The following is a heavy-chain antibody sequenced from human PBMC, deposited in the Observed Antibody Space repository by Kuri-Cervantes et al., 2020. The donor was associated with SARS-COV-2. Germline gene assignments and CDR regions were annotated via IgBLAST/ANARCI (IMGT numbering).Heavy chain of an antibody. Sequence: GGSLRLSCAASGCTASSNYMSWVRQAPGKGLEWVSVIYSGGSTYYADSVKGRFTISRDNSKNTLYLQMNSLRAEDTAVYYCARDDCSSTSCYIGTGINVFDIWGQGTMVTVSS. CDR1: GCTASSNY. J-gene: IGHJ3*02. CDR2: IYSGGST. D-gene: IGHD2-2*02. CDR3: ARDDCSSTSCYIGTGINVFDI. V-gene: IGHV3-53*01.